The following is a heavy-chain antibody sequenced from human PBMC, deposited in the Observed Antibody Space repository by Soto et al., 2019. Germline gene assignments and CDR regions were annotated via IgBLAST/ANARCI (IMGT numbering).Heavy chain of an antibody. CDR2: ISTGGSSI. CDR1: GFTFSHYE. CDR3: ARHGYYERSGHHYNYYAMDV. D-gene: IGHD3-22*01. V-gene: IGHV3-48*03. Sequence: GGSLRLSCAASGFTFSHYEINWVRQAPGKGLEWVPHISTGGSSIYYADSVKGRFTISRDNGKNSLFLQMNSLRAEDTAVYYCARHGYYERSGHHYNYYAMDVWGQGTTVTVSS. J-gene: IGHJ6*02.